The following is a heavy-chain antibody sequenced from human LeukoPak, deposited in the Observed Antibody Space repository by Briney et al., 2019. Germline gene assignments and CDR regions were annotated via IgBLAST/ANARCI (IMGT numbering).Heavy chain of an antibody. D-gene: IGHD3-3*01. CDR2: IYHSGST. Sequence: PSETLSLTCAVYGGSFSGYYWGWIRQPPGKGLEWIGYIYHSGSTYYNPSLKSRVTISVDTSKNQFSLKLNSVTAADTAVYYCARRSEWDWFDPWGQGTLVTVSS. CDR1: GGSFSGYY. J-gene: IGHJ5*02. CDR3: ARRSEWDWFDP. V-gene: IGHV4-34*01.